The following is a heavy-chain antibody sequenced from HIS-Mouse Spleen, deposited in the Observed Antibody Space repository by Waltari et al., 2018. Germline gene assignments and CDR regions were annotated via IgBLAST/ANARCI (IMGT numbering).Heavy chain of an antibody. CDR1: GYTFTGHY. CDR3: ARELVDYYDSSGYHEYFQH. D-gene: IGHD3-22*01. CDR2: INPNSGGT. J-gene: IGHJ1*01. Sequence: QVQLVQSGAEVKKPGASVKVSCKASGYTFTGHYMHWVRPAPGQGLEWMGWINPNSGGTNYAQKFQGRVTMTRDTSISTAYMELSRLRSDDTAVYYCARELVDYYDSSGYHEYFQHWGQGTLVTVSS. V-gene: IGHV1-2*02.